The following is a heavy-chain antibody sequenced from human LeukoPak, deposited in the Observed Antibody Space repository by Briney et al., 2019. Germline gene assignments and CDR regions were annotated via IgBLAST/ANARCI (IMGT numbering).Heavy chain of an antibody. CDR2: INPDSGGT. CDR1: GYTFTGYY. Sequence: ASVKVSCKASGYTFTGYYMHWVRQAPGQGLEWMGWINPDSGGTNYAQKFQGRVTMTRDTSISTAYMELTRLTSDDTAVYYCARHSNIAAAVEFDYWGQGTLVTVSS. J-gene: IGHJ4*02. D-gene: IGHD6-13*01. CDR3: ARHSNIAAAVEFDY. V-gene: IGHV1-2*02.